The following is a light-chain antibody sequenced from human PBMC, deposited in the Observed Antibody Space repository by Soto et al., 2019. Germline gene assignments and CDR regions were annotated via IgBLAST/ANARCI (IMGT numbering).Light chain of an antibody. Sequence: EIVLTQSPGTLSLSPRERATLSCRASQRVGISYLAWYQQRPGQAPRLLIYGASSRATGIPDRFSGTGSGTDFTLTISRLEPEDFAVYYCQQYGGSPLWTFGQGTKV. CDR3: QQYGGSPLWT. J-gene: IGKJ1*01. CDR1: QRVGISY. V-gene: IGKV3-20*01. CDR2: GAS.